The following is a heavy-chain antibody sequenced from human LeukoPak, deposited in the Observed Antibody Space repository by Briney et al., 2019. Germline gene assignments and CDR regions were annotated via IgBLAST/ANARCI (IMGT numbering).Heavy chain of an antibody. CDR2: IYYSGST. D-gene: IGHD3-10*01. J-gene: IGHJ4*02. CDR1: GGSFSGYY. V-gene: IGHV4-34*01. CDR3: ARPVSGIYGTSIDY. Sequence: PSETLSLTCAVYGGSFSGYYWSWVRQPPGKGLEWIGSIYYSGSTYYNPSLKSRVTISVDTSKNQFSLKLSSVTAADTAVYYCARPVSGIYGTSIDYWGQGTLVTVSS.